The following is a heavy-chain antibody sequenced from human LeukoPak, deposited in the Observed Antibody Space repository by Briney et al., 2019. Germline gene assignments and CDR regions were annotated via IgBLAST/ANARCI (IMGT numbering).Heavy chain of an antibody. Sequence: ASVKVSCKVSGYTLTELSMHWVRQAPGKGLEWMGGFDPEDGETIYAQKFQGRVTMTEDTSTDTAYMELSSLRSEDTAVYYCATDLGRDSGEYWSSQPQVGGFDYWGQGTLVTVSS. V-gene: IGHV1-24*01. CDR3: ATDLGRDSGEYWSSQPQVGGFDY. J-gene: IGHJ4*02. CDR2: FDPEDGET. CDR1: GYTLTELS. D-gene: IGHD1-1*01.